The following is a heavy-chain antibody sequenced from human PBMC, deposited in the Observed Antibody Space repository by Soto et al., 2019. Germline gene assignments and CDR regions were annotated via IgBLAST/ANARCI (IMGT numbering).Heavy chain of an antibody. V-gene: IGHV3-33*01. CDR2: IWFDGSNK. Sequence: GGSLRLSCAASGYTFSSYGIDWVRQAPGQGLEWVAVIWFDGSNKYYADSVKGRFTISRDNSKNTVYLQMNSLRAEDTAVYYCARDRYQLLDNWGQGTLVTVSS. CDR1: GYTFSSYG. J-gene: IGHJ4*02. CDR3: ARDRYQLLDN. D-gene: IGHD2-2*01.